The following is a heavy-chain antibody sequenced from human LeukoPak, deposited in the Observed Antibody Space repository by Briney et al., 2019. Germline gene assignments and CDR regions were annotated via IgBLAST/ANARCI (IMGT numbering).Heavy chain of an antibody. CDR3: ARADSGCFDY. CDR1: GFTFSSYW. J-gene: IGHJ4*02. CDR2: INSDESST. V-gene: IGHV3-74*01. D-gene: IGHD6-19*01. Sequence: GGSLRLSCAASGFTFSSYWMHWVRQPPGKGLVWVSRINSDESSTNYADSVKGRFTISRDNAKNSLYLQMNSLRAEDTAVYYCARADSGCFDYWGQGTLVTVSS.